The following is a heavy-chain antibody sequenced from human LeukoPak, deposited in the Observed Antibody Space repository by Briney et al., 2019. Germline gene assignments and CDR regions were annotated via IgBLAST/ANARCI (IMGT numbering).Heavy chain of an antibody. Sequence: GGSLRLSCAPSGFTFSLYWMHWVRQAPGKGLVWVSRIDTDGSNTNYADSVKGRFTISRDNAENTLYLEMNSLRAEDTAVYYCVRGLWGIDYWGQGTLVTVSS. J-gene: IGHJ4*02. D-gene: IGHD7-27*01. CDR2: IDTDGSNT. CDR3: VRGLWGIDY. CDR1: GFTFSLYW. V-gene: IGHV3-74*01.